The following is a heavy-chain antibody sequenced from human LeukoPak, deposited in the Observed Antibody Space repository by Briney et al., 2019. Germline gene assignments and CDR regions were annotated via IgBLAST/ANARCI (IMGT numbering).Heavy chain of an antibody. V-gene: IGHV4-61*02. CDR3: ARRARDWYSPIEY. Sequence: PSQTLSLTCTVSGDSISSDTYYWSWIRQPAGKGLQWIGRTHASGSFMYNPSLKSRLTISIDTSKKQFSLKLSSVTDADTAVYYCARRARDWYSPIEYWGPGTLVTVSS. CDR2: THASGSF. D-gene: IGHD2-21*02. J-gene: IGHJ4*02. CDR1: GDSISSDTYY.